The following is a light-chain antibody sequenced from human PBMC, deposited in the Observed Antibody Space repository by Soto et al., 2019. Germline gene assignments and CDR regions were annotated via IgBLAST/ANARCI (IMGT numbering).Light chain of an antibody. J-gene: IGLJ1*01. Sequence: QSVLTQPPSVSAAPGQEVTISCSGSRSNIGNNFVSWYQQFPGTAPKLLIFDNYKRPSGIPDRISGSKSGTSATLGITGLQAGDAADYYCGTWDRTLNGYVFGPGTKVTVL. V-gene: IGLV1-51*01. CDR3: GTWDRTLNGYV. CDR1: RSNIGNNF. CDR2: DNY.